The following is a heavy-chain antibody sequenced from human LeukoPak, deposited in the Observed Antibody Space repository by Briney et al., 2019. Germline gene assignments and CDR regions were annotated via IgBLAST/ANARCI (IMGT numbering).Heavy chain of an antibody. Sequence: SETLSLTCTVSGGSISSYYWSWIRQPPGKGLEWIGYIYYSGSTNYNPSLKSRVTISVDTSKNQFSLKLSSVTAADTAVYYCARGLGYVIDYWGQGTLVTVSS. J-gene: IGHJ4*02. CDR3: ARGLGYVIDY. D-gene: IGHD3-16*02. V-gene: IGHV4-59*12. CDR2: IYYSGST. CDR1: GGSISSYY.